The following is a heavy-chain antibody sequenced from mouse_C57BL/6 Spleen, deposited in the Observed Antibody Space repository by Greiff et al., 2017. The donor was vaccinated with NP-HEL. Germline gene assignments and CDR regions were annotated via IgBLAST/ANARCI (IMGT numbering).Heavy chain of an antibody. CDR2: ISYDGSN. V-gene: IGHV3-6*01. CDR3: ARVRGGYYYAMDY. D-gene: IGHD2-2*01. J-gene: IGHJ4*01. CDR1: GYSITSGYY. Sequence: EVQLQESGPGLVKPSQSLSLTCSVTGYSITSGYYWNWIRQFPGNKLEWMGYISYDGSNNYNPSLKNRISITRDTSKNQFFLKLNSVTTEDTATYYCARVRGGYYYAMDYWGQGTSVTVSS.